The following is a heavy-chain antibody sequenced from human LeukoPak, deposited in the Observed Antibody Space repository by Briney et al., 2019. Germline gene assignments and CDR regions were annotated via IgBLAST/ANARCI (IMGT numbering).Heavy chain of an antibody. J-gene: IGHJ4*02. D-gene: IGHD6-13*01. Sequence: GGSLGLSCAASGFTFSSYWMTWVRQAPGKGLEWVAKIKQDGSEKYYVDSVKGRFTISRDNAKNSLYLQMNSLGAEDTAVYYCARRGTSSSWAHFDYWGQGTLVTVSS. CDR1: GFTFSSYW. CDR2: IKQDGSEK. CDR3: ARRGTSSSWAHFDY. V-gene: IGHV3-7*05.